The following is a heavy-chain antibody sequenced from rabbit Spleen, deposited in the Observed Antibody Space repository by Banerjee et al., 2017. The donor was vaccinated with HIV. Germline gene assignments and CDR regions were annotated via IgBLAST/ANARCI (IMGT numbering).Heavy chain of an antibody. D-gene: IGHD4-1*01. Sequence: QLVESRGGLVTPGGSLKLSCKASGFTISNNYWMNWVRQAPGKGLEWIGYIDPVFGIAVYASWVNGRFTISSHNAQNTLYLQLNSLTAADTATYFCARDMGVAAGYYFNLWGPGTLVTVS. CDR2: IDPVFGIA. CDR1: GFTISNNY. CDR3: ARDMGVAAGYYFNL. V-gene: IGHV1S7*01. J-gene: IGHJ4*01.